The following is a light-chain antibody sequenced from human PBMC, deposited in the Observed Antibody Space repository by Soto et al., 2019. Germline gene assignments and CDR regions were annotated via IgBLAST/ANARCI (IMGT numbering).Light chain of an antibody. CDR2: DVT. Sequence: QSGFSQPLSGCWDPGPAVTISFTGTSSDVCPYNYVSWYQQHPGKAPKLMIFDVTKRPSGVPDRFSCAKSCNTASLTISGLQAEDEADYFCCSYAGTYTHVYGTGTKVTVL. CDR1: SSDVCPYNY. J-gene: IGLJ1*01. CDR3: CSYAGTYTHV. V-gene: IGLV2-11*01.